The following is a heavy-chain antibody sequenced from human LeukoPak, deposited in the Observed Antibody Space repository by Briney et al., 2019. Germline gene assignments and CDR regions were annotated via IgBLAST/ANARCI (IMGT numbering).Heavy chain of an antibody. Sequence: PGGSLRLSCVASGFTFSSYAMSWVRQAPGKGLEWVAVIWYDGSNKYYADSVKGRFTISRDNSKNTLYLQMNSLRAEDTAVYYCARLTNHYYGSGNPWGQGTLVTVSS. CDR3: ARLTNHYYGSGNP. CDR2: IWYDGSNK. V-gene: IGHV3-30*04. J-gene: IGHJ5*02. CDR1: GFTFSSYA. D-gene: IGHD3-10*01.